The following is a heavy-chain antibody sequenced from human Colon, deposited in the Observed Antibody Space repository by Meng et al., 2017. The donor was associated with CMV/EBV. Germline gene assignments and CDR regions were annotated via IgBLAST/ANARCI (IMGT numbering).Heavy chain of an antibody. CDR3: ASVDY. Sequence: GESLKISCVASGFTFSSYGMNWVRQAPGKGLEWVAVISYDGSNKYYADSVKGRFTISRDNSKNTLYLQMNSLRAEDTAVYYCASVDYWGQGTLVTVSS. CDR1: GFTFSSYG. CDR2: ISYDGSNK. V-gene: IGHV3-30*03. J-gene: IGHJ4*02.